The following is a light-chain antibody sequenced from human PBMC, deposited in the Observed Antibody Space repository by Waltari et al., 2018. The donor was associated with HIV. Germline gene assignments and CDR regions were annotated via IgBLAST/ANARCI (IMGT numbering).Light chain of an antibody. CDR1: QTVTTK. CDR3: QQSYISPLT. V-gene: IGKV1-39*01. J-gene: IGKJ3*01. Sequence: DIQMTQPPSSLAASVGDGVTITCRASQTVTTKVNWFQQKPGKAPKVLIYDASTLQSGVPSRFRGGGSGTDFTLTITSFQPDDFATYFCQQSYISPLTFGPGTKVDIK. CDR2: DAS.